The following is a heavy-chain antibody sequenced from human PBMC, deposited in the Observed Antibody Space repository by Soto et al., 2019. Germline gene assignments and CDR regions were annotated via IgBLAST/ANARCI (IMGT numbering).Heavy chain of an antibody. CDR3: AKDKKYQLLYFYYHMDV. V-gene: IGHV3-30*18. CDR1: GFTFSSYG. Sequence: QAQLVESGGGVVQPGRSLRLSCTASGFTFSSYGMHWVRQAPGKGLEWVAVISYDGSNKYYVDSVKGRFTISRDNSKNTLYLQMNSLRAEDAAVYYCAKDKKYQLLYFYYHMDVWGKGTTVTVSS. CDR2: ISYDGSNK. D-gene: IGHD2-2*01. J-gene: IGHJ6*03.